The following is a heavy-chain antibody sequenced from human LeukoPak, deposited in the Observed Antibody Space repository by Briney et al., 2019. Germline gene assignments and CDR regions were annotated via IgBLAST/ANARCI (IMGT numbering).Heavy chain of an antibody. CDR2: IIPLFGTA. Sequence: SVKVSCKASGGTFFSYAISWVRQAPGQGLEWMGGIIPLFGTANYAQKFQGRVTITRDTSATTAYMELSSLRSEDMAVYYCARGPLAAADWFDPWGQGTLVTVSS. D-gene: IGHD6-13*01. CDR1: GGTFFSYA. CDR3: ARGPLAAADWFDP. V-gene: IGHV1-69*05. J-gene: IGHJ5*02.